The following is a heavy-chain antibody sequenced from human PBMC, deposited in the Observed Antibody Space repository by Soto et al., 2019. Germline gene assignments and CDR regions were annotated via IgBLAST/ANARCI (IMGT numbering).Heavy chain of an antibody. CDR3: VSQRTSVLTQAYFDY. D-gene: IGHD2-8*01. CDR2: VYYRGRS. CDR1: GCSVSNSNYY. J-gene: IGHJ4*02. V-gene: IGHV4-39*01. Sequence: XETLSLACTVSGCSVSNSNYYWGWIRQSPGKGLEWIGSVYYRGRSYSKSSVKSRVTISVDTSKNQFSLNLNSVTASDTAVYYCVSQRTSVLTQAYFDYWGPGALVTVSS.